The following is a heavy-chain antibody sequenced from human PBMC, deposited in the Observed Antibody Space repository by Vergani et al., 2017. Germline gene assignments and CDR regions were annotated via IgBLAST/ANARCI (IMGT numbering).Heavy chain of an antibody. V-gene: IGHV4-4*02. D-gene: IGHD4-11*01. Sequence: QVQLQESGPGLVKPSGTLSLTCAVSGGSISSSNWWSWVRQPPGKGLEWIGYIYYSGSTNYNPSLKSRGTISVDTSKNQFSLKLSSVTAADTAVYYCARGYSNFENWFDPWGQGTLVTVSS. CDR1: GGSISSSNW. J-gene: IGHJ5*02. CDR3: ARGYSNFENWFDP. CDR2: IYYSGST.